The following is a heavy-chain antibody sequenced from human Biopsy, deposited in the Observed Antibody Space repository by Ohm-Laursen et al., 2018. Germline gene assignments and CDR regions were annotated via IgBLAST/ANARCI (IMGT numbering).Heavy chain of an antibody. CDR1: GFTFDDYG. J-gene: IGHJ6*02. CDR3: ARAFRGQYFYYYYGMDV. Sequence: SLRLSCAASGFTFDDYGMHWVRQAPGKGLERVSLISWDGRTRYYADSVKGRFTISRDNSKNSLYLQMNSLRLEDTALYFCARAFRGQYFYYYYGMDVWGQGTTVTVSS. D-gene: IGHD3-9*01. V-gene: IGHV3-43D*04. CDR2: ISWDGRTR.